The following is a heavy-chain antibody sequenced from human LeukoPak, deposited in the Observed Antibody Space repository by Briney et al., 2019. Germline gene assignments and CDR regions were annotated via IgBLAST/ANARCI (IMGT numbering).Heavy chain of an antibody. CDR3: SRAAGDRIGYQDL. D-gene: IGHD7-27*01. Sequence: PGGSLRLSCAASGFTFSSYSMNWVRQAPEKGLEWVSSISSSSSYIYYADSVKGRFTISRDNSKNTLYLQMNGLRAEDTAVYYVSRAAGDRIGYQDLWGRGNLVNVFS. V-gene: IGHV3-21*04. J-gene: IGHJ2*01. CDR2: ISSSSSYI. CDR1: GFTFSSYS.